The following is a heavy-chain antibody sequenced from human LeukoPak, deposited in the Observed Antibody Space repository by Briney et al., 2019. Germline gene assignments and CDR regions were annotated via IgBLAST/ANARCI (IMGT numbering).Heavy chain of an antibody. CDR2: INPSGGST. Sequence: GASAKVSCKASGYTFTSYYMHWVRQAPGQGLEWMGIINPSGGSTSYAQKFQGRVTMTRDTSTSTVYMELSGLRSEDTAVYYCARAQRWLQPFNYWGQGTLVTVSS. CDR3: ARAQRWLQPFNY. V-gene: IGHV1-46*01. CDR1: GYTFTSYY. J-gene: IGHJ4*02. D-gene: IGHD5-24*01.